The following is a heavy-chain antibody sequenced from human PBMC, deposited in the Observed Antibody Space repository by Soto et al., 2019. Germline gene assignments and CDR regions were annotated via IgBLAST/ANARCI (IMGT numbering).Heavy chain of an antibody. CDR2: SRNRANSYST. CDR3: TRASLYDSSGYFQRAFDI. Sequence: EVQLVESGGGLVQPGGSLRLSCAASGFTFSDHYMDWVRQAPGKGLEWVGRSRNRANSYSTEYAASVKGRFIISRDDSKNSVYLQVNSLKTEDMAMYYCTRASLYDSSGYFQRAFDIWGQGTLVTVSS. CDR1: GFTFSDHY. V-gene: IGHV3-72*01. J-gene: IGHJ3*02. D-gene: IGHD3-22*01.